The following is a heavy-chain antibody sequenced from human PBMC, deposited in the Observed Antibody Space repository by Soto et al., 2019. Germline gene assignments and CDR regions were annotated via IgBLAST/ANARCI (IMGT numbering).Heavy chain of an antibody. V-gene: IGHV1-18*01. J-gene: IGHJ4*02. CDR2: ISAYNGNT. Sequence: ASVKVPCKASGCTFTTYGISWVRQAPGQGLEWMGWISAYNGNTNYAQNLQGRVTMTTDTSTSTAYMELRSLRSDDTAVYYCARFYASGSYPYDYWGQGTLVTSPQ. CDR1: GCTFTTYG. D-gene: IGHD3-10*01. CDR3: ARFYASGSYPYDY.